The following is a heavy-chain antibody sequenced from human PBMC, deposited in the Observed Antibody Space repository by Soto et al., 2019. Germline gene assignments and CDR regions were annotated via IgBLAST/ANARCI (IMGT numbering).Heavy chain of an antibody. Sequence: GGSLRLSCTVSGFAVNNYGINWVRQAPGKGLEWVASMSKSDYTYYSDSVKGRFTISRDNAKNSVSLQMNTLRVEDTAVYYCAREDSIIIPAVSDFWGPGTLVTVSS. CDR2: MSKSDYT. CDR1: GFAVNNYG. CDR3: AREDSIIIPAVSDF. V-gene: IGHV3-21*01. J-gene: IGHJ4*02. D-gene: IGHD2-2*01.